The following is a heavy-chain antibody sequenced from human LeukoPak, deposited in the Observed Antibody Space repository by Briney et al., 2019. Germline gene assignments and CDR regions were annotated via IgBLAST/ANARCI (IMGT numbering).Heavy chain of an antibody. V-gene: IGHV3-23*01. Sequence: GGSLRLSCAASGFTFSNYGMSWVRQAPGKGLEWVSAISGSGGSTYYADSVKGRFTISRDNSKNTLYLQMNSLRAEDTAVYYCAKDDSNYWFDPWGQGTLVTVSS. J-gene: IGHJ5*02. CDR2: ISGSGGST. D-gene: IGHD4-11*01. CDR1: GFTFSNYG. CDR3: AKDDSNYWFDP.